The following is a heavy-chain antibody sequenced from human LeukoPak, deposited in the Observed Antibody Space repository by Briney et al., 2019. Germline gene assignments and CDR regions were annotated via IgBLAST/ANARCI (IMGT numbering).Heavy chain of an antibody. CDR2: TSSDLNVK. Sequence: GRSLRLSCAASGFTFRNYVIHWVRQAPGKGLEWVAVTSSDLNVKLYADSVKGRFTISRDNSRSTLYLQRNSLRPEDTAIYYCARVGYYGSGSPPSLYFDYWGQGTLVTVSS. V-gene: IGHV3-30-3*01. CDR1: GFTFRNYV. D-gene: IGHD3-10*01. J-gene: IGHJ4*02. CDR3: ARVGYYGSGSPPSLYFDY.